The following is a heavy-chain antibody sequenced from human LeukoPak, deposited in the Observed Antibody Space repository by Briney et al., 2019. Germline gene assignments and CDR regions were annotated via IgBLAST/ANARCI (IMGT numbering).Heavy chain of an antibody. CDR2: INTDGTTT. J-gene: IGHJ4*02. CDR1: GFTFSSYW. CDR3: VSGAAAAAVHYEY. Sequence: GGSLRLSCAASGFTFSSYWMHWVRQGPGKGLVWVSRINTDGTTTTYADSVKGRFTISRDNAKNTLYLQMNSLRVEDTAVYYCVSGAAAAAVHYEYWGQGTLVSVSS. V-gene: IGHV3-74*01. D-gene: IGHD6-13*01.